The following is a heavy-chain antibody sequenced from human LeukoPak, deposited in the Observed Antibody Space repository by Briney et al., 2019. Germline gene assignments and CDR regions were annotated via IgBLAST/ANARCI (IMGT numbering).Heavy chain of an antibody. V-gene: IGHV1-2*02. Sequence: GASVKVSCKASGYTFTGYYVHWVRQAPGQGLEWMGWINPNSGGTNYAQKFQGRVTMTRDTSISTAYMELSRLRSDDTAVYYCARSTRRTVTNYYFDYWGQGTLVTVSS. J-gene: IGHJ4*02. CDR2: INPNSGGT. CDR1: GYTFTGYY. CDR3: ARSTRRTVTNYYFDY. D-gene: IGHD4-17*01.